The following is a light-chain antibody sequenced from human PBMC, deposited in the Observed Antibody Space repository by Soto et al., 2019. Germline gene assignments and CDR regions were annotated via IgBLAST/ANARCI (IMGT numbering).Light chain of an antibody. CDR2: AAS. CDR1: QGISSY. J-gene: IGKJ4*01. Sequence: AIRMTQSPSSLSASTGDRVTITCRASQGISSYLAWYQQKPGKAPKLLIYAASTLQSGVPSRFSGSGSGTDFTLTISSLQPDDFATYYCQRLSHAFGGGTKVDI. V-gene: IGKV1-8*01. CDR3: QRLSHA.